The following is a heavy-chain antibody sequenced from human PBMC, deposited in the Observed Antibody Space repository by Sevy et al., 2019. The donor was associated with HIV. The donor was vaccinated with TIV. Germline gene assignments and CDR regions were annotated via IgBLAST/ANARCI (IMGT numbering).Heavy chain of an antibody. CDR2: ISTSGDTI. CDR3: APGSLS. V-gene: IGHV3-48*03. Sequence: GGSLRLSCAASGFTFSDYQMNWVRQAPGKGLEWASYISTSGDTIYYADSVEGRFTISRDNAKNSLYLQMSSLRVEDTAIYYCAPGSLSWGQGTLVTVSS. D-gene: IGHD3-10*01. CDR1: GFTFSDYQ. J-gene: IGHJ5*02.